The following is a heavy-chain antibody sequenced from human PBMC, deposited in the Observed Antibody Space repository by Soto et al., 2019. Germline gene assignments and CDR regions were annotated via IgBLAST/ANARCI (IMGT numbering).Heavy chain of an antibody. V-gene: IGHV3-15*01. CDR1: GYSFTSYW. D-gene: IGHD3-16*01. J-gene: IGHJ4*02. CDR2: VKSIADAGTT. Sequence: GESLKISWKGSGYSFTSYWMTWVRQDPGQGMEWVGRVKSIADAGTTTYAAPVKGRFSISRDDSNSTLFLQMNSLKIEDTAVYYCTTGRYTFGLDSWGQGILVTVSS. CDR3: TTGRYTFGLDS.